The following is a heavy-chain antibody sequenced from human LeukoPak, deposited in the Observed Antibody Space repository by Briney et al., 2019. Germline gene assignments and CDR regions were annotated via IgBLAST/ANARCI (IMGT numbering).Heavy chain of an antibody. J-gene: IGHJ4*02. CDR3: ARELGGSPFEC. CDR1: GFSVSSDY. CDR2: IFSGDSA. D-gene: IGHD3-16*01. V-gene: IGHV3-53*04. Sequence: GGSLRLSCRDTGFSVSSDYMGWVRQAPGKGLEWVSSIFSGDSAFYSDSVKGRFTISRHTSENTLYLEMNSLRPEDTAVYFCARELGGSPFECWGQGIRVTVAS.